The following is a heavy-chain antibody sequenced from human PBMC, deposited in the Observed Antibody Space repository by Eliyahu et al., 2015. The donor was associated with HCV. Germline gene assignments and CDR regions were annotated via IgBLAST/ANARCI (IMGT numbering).Heavy chain of an antibody. CDR1: GYTFTGYY. V-gene: IGHV1-2*02. CDR3: ARDICTNGVCYGHDY. CDR2: INPNSGGT. D-gene: IGHD2-8*01. Sequence: QVQLVQSGAEVKKPGASVKVSCXASGYTFTGYYMHWVRQAPGQGLEWMGWINPNSGGTNYAQKFQGRVTMTRDTSISTAYMELSRLRSDDTAVYYCARDICTNGVCYGHDYWGQGTLVTVSS. J-gene: IGHJ4*02.